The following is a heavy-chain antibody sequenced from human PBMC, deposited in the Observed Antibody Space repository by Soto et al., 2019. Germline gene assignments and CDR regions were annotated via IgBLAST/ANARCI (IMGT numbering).Heavy chain of an antibody. Sequence: EASVKVSCKASGYTFTSYGISWVRQAPGQGLEWMGWISAYNGNTNYAQKLQGRVTMTTDTSTSTAYMELRSLRSDDTAVYYCARVRTYYDILTGYLSAFDIWGQGTMVTVSS. D-gene: IGHD3-9*01. J-gene: IGHJ3*02. CDR1: GYTFTSYG. V-gene: IGHV1-18*01. CDR2: ISAYNGNT. CDR3: ARVRTYYDILTGYLSAFDI.